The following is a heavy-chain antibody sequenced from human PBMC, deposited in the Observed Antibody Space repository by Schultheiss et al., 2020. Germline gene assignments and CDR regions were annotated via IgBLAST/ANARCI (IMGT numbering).Heavy chain of an antibody. V-gene: IGHV3-30*02. D-gene: IGHD3-10*01. Sequence: GGSLRLSCAASGFTLSRYGMHWVRQAPGKGLEWVAFIRNDGSKKYYADSVKGRFTISRDNRKNSLYLQVSSLRTEDTAVYYCARVVYYYGSGLDYYYYGMDVWGQGTTVTVSS. CDR2: IRNDGSKK. J-gene: IGHJ6*02. CDR3: ARVVYYYGSGLDYYYYGMDV. CDR1: GFTLSRYG.